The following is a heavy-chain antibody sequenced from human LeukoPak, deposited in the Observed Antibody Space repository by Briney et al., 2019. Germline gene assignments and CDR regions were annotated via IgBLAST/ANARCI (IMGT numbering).Heavy chain of an antibody. J-gene: IGHJ4*02. V-gene: IGHV3-15*01. CDR2: IKSKTDGGTT. CDR3: TTDLSNGDYYFDY. Sequence: PGGSLRLSCAASGFTFSNAWMSWVRQAPGKGLEWVGRIKSKTDGGTTDYAAPVKGRFTISRDDSKNTLYLQMNSLKTEDTAAYYCTTDLSNGDYYFDYWGQGTLVTVSS. CDR1: GFTFSNAW. D-gene: IGHD3-10*01.